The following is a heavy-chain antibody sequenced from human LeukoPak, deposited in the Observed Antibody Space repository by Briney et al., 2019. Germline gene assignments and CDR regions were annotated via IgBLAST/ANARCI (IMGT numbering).Heavy chain of an antibody. D-gene: IGHD3-9*01. CDR2: TYGNA. V-gene: IGHV4-31*11. CDR1: GGSISSGHY. CDR3: ARERGRLVDY. J-gene: IGHJ4*02. Sequence: SETLSLTCAVSGGSISSGHYWAWIRLLPGKGLEWIGYTYGNANYNPSRKNRSTSVDTSKNQFSLRLTSVAAADAAVYYCARERGRLVDYWGQGTLVTVSS.